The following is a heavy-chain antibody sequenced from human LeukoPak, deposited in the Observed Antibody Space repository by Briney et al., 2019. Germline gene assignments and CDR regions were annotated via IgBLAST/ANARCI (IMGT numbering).Heavy chain of an antibody. J-gene: IGHJ4*02. Sequence: GGSLRLSCAASGFTFSSYWVHWVRQAPGKGLVWVSRINSDGSSTSYADSVKGRFTISRDNAKNTLYLQMNSLRAEDTAVYYCARESRQGYFDYWGQGTLVTVSP. CDR1: GFTFSSYW. CDR2: INSDGSST. V-gene: IGHV3-74*01. CDR3: ARESRQGYFDY.